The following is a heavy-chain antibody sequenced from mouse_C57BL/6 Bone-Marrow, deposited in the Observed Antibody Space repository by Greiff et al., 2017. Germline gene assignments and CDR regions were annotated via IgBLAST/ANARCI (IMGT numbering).Heavy chain of an antibody. CDR3: AREGIYYYGSSYGGFAY. Sequence: VQLQQSGAELVRPGTSVKVSCKASGYAFTNYLIEWVKQRPGQGLEWIGVINPGSGGTNYNEKFKGKATLTADKSSSTAYMQLSSLTSEDSAVYVCAREGIYYYGSSYGGFAYWGQGTLVTVSA. D-gene: IGHD1-1*01. CDR2: INPGSGGT. J-gene: IGHJ3*01. CDR1: GYAFTNYL. V-gene: IGHV1-54*01.